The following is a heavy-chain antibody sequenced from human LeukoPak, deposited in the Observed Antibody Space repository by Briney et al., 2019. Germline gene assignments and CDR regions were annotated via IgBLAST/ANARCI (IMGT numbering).Heavy chain of an antibody. CDR3: ARGGSYPDY. CDR1: EFTFSSYG. D-gene: IGHD5-18*01. CDR2: INQDGSEK. J-gene: IGHJ4*02. V-gene: IGHV3-7*01. Sequence: GGSLRLSCAASEFTFSSYGMHWVRQAPGKGLEWVATINQDGSEKYSVDSVKGRFTISRDNAKDSLYLQVNSLRAEDTAVYYCARGGSYPDYWGQGTLVTVSS.